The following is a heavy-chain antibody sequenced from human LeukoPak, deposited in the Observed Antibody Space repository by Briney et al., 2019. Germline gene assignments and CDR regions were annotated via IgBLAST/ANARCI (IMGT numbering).Heavy chain of an antibody. CDR1: GFTFDNYA. CDR2: ITHNGDST. V-gene: IGHV3-23*01. D-gene: IGHD2-15*01. J-gene: IGHJ4*02. CDR3: AKGVRRSCSGATCYQFDY. Sequence: PGESLRLSCAASGFTFDNYAMNWVRHAQAPRQELVSSITHNGDSTYYADAVMGRLTISRVNPRNTLYLQMNSLRAEDTAMYYCAKGVRRSCSGATCYQFDYWGQGILVTVSS.